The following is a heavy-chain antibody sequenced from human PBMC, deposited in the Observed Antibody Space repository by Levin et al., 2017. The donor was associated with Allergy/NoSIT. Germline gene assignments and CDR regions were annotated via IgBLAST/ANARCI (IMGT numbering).Heavy chain of an antibody. J-gene: IGHJ4*02. CDR3: ARGHWGSNY. Sequence: ASVKVSCKASGYTFTNFYIHWVRQAPGQGLEWMGWINANSGGTTYAQKFQGRVSMTRDTSITTTYMEVSRLTSDDTAVYYCARGHWGSNYWGQGTLVTVSS. D-gene: IGHD7-27*01. CDR1: GYTFTNFY. V-gene: IGHV1-2*02. CDR2: INANSGGT.